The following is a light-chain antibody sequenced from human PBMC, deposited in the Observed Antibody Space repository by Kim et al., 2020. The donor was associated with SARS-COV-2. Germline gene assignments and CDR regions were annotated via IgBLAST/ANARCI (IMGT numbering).Light chain of an antibody. J-gene: IGKJ2*01. CDR3: QHYNNPYT. V-gene: IGKV1-5*01. Sequence: GDGVTITWRASQSISGWVAWYQQKPGKAPNLLIYDASSLESGVPTRCSGSGAGTEFTLTISSLQPDDFATYYCQHYNNPYTFGQGTKLEI. CDR2: DAS. CDR1: QSISGW.